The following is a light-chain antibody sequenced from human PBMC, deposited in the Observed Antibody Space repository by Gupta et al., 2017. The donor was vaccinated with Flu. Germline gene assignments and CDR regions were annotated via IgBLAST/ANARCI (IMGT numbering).Light chain of an antibody. CDR2: FAS. CDR1: QSSGSN. Sequence: PDFQSGTTKEKVTITCRASQSSGSNLHWYQQKPDQSPKLLIKFASQSISGVPSRFSGSGSGTDFTLTINSLEAEDAAAYYCQQSSNLPDTFGQGTKLEIK. J-gene: IGKJ2*01. V-gene: IGKV6D-21*02. CDR3: QQSSNLPDT.